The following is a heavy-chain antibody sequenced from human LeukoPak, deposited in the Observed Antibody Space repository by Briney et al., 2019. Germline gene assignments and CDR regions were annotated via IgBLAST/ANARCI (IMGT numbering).Heavy chain of an antibody. CDR2: ISTSGSTL. V-gene: IGHV3-11*01. D-gene: IGHD3-16*01. CDR3: ARMDGEVGGQDPFDY. J-gene: IGHJ4*02. CDR1: GFTFSDYY. Sequence: GGSLRLSCAASGFTFSDYYMSWIRQPPGKGLEWVSYISTSGSTLYDADSVKGRFTSSRDKAKNSRYLQMNSLRAEDTAVYYCARMDGEVGGQDPFDYWGQGTLVTVSS.